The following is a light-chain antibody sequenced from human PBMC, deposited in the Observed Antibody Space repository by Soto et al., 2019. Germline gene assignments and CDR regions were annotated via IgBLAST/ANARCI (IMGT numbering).Light chain of an antibody. CDR1: QSVSSY. Sequence: EIVMTQSPATLSVSPGERATLSCRASQSVSSYLAWYQQKPGQAPRLLIYGASSRATGIPARFSGSGSGTEFTLTISGLQSEDFAVYYCQQYHNWPPITFGQGTRLDIK. CDR2: GAS. J-gene: IGKJ5*01. V-gene: IGKV3-15*01. CDR3: QQYHNWPPIT.